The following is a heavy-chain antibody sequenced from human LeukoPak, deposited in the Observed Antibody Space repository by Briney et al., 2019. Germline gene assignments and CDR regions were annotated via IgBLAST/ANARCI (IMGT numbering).Heavy chain of an antibody. V-gene: IGHV3-23*01. CDR1: GFTFSSYA. J-gene: IGHJ6*03. CDR3: TSSSSRGIYYYYYYMDV. CDR2: ISGSGGST. D-gene: IGHD6-6*01. Sequence: PGGSLRLSCAASGFTFSSYAMSWVRQAPGKGLEWVSAISGSGGSTYYADSVKGRFTISRDNSKNTLYLQMNSLRAEDTAVYYCTSSSSRGIYYYYYYMDVWGKGTTVTVPS.